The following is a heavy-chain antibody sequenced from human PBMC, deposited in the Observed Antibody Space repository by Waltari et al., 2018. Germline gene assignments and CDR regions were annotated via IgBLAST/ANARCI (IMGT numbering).Heavy chain of an antibody. CDR1: GFTFSSYA. Sequence: EVQLVESGGGLVQPGGSLRLSCAASGFTFSSYAMHWVRQAPGKGLEYVSAISSNGGSTYYANSVKGRFTISRDNSKNTLYLQMGSLRAEDMAVYYCARVVIAAIDCWGQGTLVTVSS. CDR2: ISSNGGST. CDR3: ARVVIAAIDC. V-gene: IGHV3-64*01. J-gene: IGHJ4*02. D-gene: IGHD2-15*01.